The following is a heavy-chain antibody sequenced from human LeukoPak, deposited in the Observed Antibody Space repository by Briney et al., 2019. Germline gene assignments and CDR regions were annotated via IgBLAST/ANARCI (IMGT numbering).Heavy chain of an antibody. CDR2: INHSGST. V-gene: IGHV4-34*01. CDR1: GGSFSGYY. J-gene: IGHJ2*01. CDR3: ARGRIVVVVAATKKNWRYFDF. D-gene: IGHD2-15*01. Sequence: SETLSLTCAVYGGSFSGYYWSWIRQPPGKGLEWIGEINHSGSTTYNPSLKSRVTISVDTSKNQFSLKLSSVTAADTAVYYCARGRIVVVVAATKKNWRYFDFWGRGTLVTVSS.